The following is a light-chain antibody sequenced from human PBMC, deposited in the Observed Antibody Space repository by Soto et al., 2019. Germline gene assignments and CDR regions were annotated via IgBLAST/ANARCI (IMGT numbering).Light chain of an antibody. CDR1: QSVTSRY. CDR3: QQYGASPPIT. Sequence: EIVLTQSPGTLSLSQGERATLSCRASQSVTSRYLAWYQQKPGQAPRLLIYGASSRATGIPDRFSGGGSGTEFTLTISRLEPEDFAVYHCQQYGASPPITFGQGTRLEIK. J-gene: IGKJ5*01. V-gene: IGKV3-20*01. CDR2: GAS.